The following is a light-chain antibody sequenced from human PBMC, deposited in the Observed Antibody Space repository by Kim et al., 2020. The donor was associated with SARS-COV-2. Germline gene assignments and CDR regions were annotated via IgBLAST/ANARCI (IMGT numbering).Light chain of an antibody. Sequence: SYELTQPPSVSVAPGTTANLPCGGDNIGSKAVHWYQQKPGQAPVLVISYDSYRPSGIPQRFSGSNSGDAATLTISRVEAGDEADYYCQVWDTSSYHVVFGGGTQLTVL. CDR1: NIGSKA. V-gene: IGLV3-21*04. J-gene: IGLJ2*01. CDR2: YDS. CDR3: QVWDTSSYHVV.